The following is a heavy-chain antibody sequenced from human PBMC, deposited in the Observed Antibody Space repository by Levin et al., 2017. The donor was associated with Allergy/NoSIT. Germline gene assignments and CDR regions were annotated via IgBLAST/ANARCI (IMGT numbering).Heavy chain of an antibody. D-gene: IGHD3-16*01. J-gene: IGHJ4*02. CDR3: SRSLFGEGNFDF. Sequence: GGSLRLSCAASGFIFADHYMDWLRQAPGKGLEWIARSRDRARRHTIEYAASVKGRFIISRDFSKNSVFLQMNSLRTEDTAVYSCSRSLFGEGNFDFWGQGTLVTVSS. CDR1: GFIFADHY. CDR2: SRDRARRHTI. V-gene: IGHV3-72*01.